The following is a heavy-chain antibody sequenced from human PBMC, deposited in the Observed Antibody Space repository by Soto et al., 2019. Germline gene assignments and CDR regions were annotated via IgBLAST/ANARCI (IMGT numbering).Heavy chain of an antibody. CDR1: GFTFSSYS. CDR3: ARVLLGDYYYGMDV. J-gene: IGHJ6*02. CDR2: ISSSSSTI. V-gene: IGHV3-48*01. Sequence: EVQLVESGGGLVQTGGSLRLSCAASGFTFSSYSMNWVRQAPGKGLEWVSYISSSSSTIYYADSVKGRFTISRDNAKNSLYLQMNSLRAEDTAVYYCARVLLGDYYYGMDVWGQGTTVTVSS.